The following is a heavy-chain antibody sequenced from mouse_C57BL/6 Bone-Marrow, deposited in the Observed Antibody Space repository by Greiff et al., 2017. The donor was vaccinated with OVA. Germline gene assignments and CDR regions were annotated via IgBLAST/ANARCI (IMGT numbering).Heavy chain of an antibody. Sequence: VQLQQSGAELARPGASVKLSCKASGYTFTSYGISWVKQRTGQGLEWIGEIYPRSGNTYYNEKFKGKATLTADKSSSTEYMDLRSLTSEDSAVYFCARDYGSSPFDYWGQGTTLTVSS. J-gene: IGHJ2*01. CDR2: IYPRSGNT. D-gene: IGHD1-1*01. V-gene: IGHV1-81*01. CDR3: ARDYGSSPFDY. CDR1: GYTFTSYG.